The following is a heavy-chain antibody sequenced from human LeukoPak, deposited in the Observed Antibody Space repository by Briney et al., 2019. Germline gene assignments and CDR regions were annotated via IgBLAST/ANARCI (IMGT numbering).Heavy chain of an antibody. CDR2: INPSGGST. Sequence: ASVKVSCKASGYTFTSYYMHWVRQAPGQGLEWMGIINPSGGSTSYAQKFQGRVTMTRDTSTSTVYMELSSLRSEDTAVYYCARSHLGYCSGGSCSLGNDFGYWGQGTLVTVSS. CDR3: ARSHLGYCSGGSCSLGNDFGY. D-gene: IGHD2-15*01. J-gene: IGHJ4*02. CDR1: GYTFTSYY. V-gene: IGHV1-46*01.